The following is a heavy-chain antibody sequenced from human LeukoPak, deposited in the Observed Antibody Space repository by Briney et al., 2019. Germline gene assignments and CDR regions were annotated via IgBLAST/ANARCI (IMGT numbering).Heavy chain of an antibody. J-gene: IGHJ4*02. CDR1: GFTFSTYW. V-gene: IGHV3-74*01. CDR2: IDSDGSSA. D-gene: IGHD6-13*01. Sequence: PGGSLRLSCAASGFTFSTYWMHWVRQAPGNGLVWVSHIDSDGSSATYGDSAKGRFTISRDNAKNTLYLQMSSRRAEDTAVYYCARGTATTAGIDYWGQGTLVAVSS. CDR3: ARGTATTAGIDY.